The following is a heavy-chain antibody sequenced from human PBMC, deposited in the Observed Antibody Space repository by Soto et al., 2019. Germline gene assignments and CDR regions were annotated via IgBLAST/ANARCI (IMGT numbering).Heavy chain of an antibody. D-gene: IGHD3-22*01. CDR1: GGSISSGTYY. CDR3: AIYADKSGVEY. J-gene: IGHJ4*02. Sequence: QVQLQESGPGLVKPSQTLSLTCTVSGGSISSGTYYWTWIRQHPGKGLEWIGYIHNSEYTYYNPSLKSRITISVDTSKNQFSLQLSSVTAADTAVYFCAIYADKSGVEYWGQGKLVTVSS. CDR2: IHNSEYT. V-gene: IGHV4-31*03.